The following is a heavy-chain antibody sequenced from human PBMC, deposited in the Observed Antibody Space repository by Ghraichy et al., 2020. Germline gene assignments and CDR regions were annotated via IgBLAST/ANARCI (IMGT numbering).Heavy chain of an antibody. V-gene: IGHV4-39*01. D-gene: IGHD1-26*01. CDR2: IYYSGST. CDR3: ARSSGSYSADY. CDR1: GGSISSSSYY. Sequence: ESLNISCTVSGGSISSSSYYWGWIRQPPGKGLEWIGSIYYSGSTYYNPSLKSRVTISVDTSKNQFSLKLSSVTAADTAVYYCARSSGSYSADYWGQGTLVTVSS. J-gene: IGHJ4*02.